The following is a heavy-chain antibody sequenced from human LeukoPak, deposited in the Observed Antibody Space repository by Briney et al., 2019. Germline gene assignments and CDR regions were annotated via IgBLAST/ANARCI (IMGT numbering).Heavy chain of an antibody. D-gene: IGHD1-26*01. CDR2: IYSDSST. CDR3: ARELGSYYRYFDY. CDR1: GFTVSSNY. Sequence: PGGSLRLSCAASGFTVSSNYMNWVRQAPGKGLECVSVIYSDSSTYYADSVKGRFTISRDNSKNTLYLQMNSLRAEDTAVYYCARELGSYYRYFDYWGQGTLVTVSS. V-gene: IGHV3-53*01. J-gene: IGHJ4*02.